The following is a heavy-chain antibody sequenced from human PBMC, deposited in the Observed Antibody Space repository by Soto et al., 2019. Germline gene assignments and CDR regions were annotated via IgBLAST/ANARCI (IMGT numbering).Heavy chain of an antibody. D-gene: IGHD3-22*01. CDR3: ARVDRPTIRAGMDV. V-gene: IGHV3-23*01. CDR1: GFTFSSHA. CDR2: INTNGGSK. J-gene: IGHJ6*02. Sequence: EVQLLESGGGLIQPGGSLRLSCAASGFTFSSHAMTWVRQAPGEGLEWVSAINTNGGSKYYADSVKGRFTISRDNSKNTLYLQMSSLRVEDTAVYHCARVDRPTIRAGMDVWGQGTTVTVSS.